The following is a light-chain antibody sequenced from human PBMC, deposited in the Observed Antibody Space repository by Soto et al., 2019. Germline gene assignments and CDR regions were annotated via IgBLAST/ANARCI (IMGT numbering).Light chain of an antibody. CDR1: QYISTN. CDR2: DTS. CDR3: QQYNNRPPALT. J-gene: IGKJ4*01. V-gene: IGKV3-15*01. Sequence: EIVSAHYPATLSISPVEGATLSCRASQYISTNLAWYQQRPGQALRLLIYDTSTRATGIPARFSGSGSGTEFTLTISSLQSEDFAVYYCQQYNNRPPALTFGGGTNVDIK.